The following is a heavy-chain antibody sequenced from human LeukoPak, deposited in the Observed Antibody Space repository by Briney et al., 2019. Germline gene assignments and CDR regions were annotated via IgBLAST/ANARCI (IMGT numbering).Heavy chain of an antibody. CDR1: GYSFSHYG. V-gene: IGHV1-18*01. CDR2: ISAFNYII. D-gene: IGHD3-22*01. J-gene: IGHJ3*02. CDR3: ASLKNYYDSSGYLVTDAFDI. Sequence: ASVKVSCKTSGYSFSHYGISWWRQAPGQGLEWVGWISAFNYIIEYAQKLQGRVTMTTDTSTSTAYMELRSLKSDDTAVYYCASLKNYYDSSGYLVTDAFDIWGQGTMVTVSS.